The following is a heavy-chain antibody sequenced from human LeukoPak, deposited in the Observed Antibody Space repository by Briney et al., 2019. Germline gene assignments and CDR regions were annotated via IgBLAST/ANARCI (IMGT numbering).Heavy chain of an antibody. CDR1: GGSISSSSYY. CDR3: AKSGGYGLIDY. Sequence: SETLSLTCTVSGGSISSSSYYWGWIRQPPGKGLEWIGSIYYSGSTHYSPSLQSRVTISIETSKNQISLRLNSVTAADTAMYYCAKSGGYGLIDYWGQGTLVTVSS. D-gene: IGHD1-26*01. J-gene: IGHJ4*02. CDR2: IYYSGST. V-gene: IGHV4-39*01.